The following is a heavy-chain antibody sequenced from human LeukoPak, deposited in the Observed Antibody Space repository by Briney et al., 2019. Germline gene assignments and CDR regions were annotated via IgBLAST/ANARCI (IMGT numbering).Heavy chain of an antibody. J-gene: IGHJ4*02. V-gene: IGHV3-30*02. CDR3: ARGRSLGGGVIIY. CDR1: GFTFSSYG. CDR2: IRYDGSNK. Sequence: GGSLRLSCAASGFTFSSYGMHWVRQAPGKGLEWVAFIRYDGSNKYYADSVKGRFTISRDNSKNTLYLQMNSLRAEDTALYYCARGRSLGGGVIIYWGQGTLVTVSS. D-gene: IGHD3-3*01.